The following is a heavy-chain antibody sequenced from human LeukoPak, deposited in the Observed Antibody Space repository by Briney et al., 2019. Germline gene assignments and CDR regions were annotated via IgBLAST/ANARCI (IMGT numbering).Heavy chain of an antibody. CDR1: GCTFTSYG. J-gene: IGHJ4*02. Sequence: GASVKVSCKASGCTFTSYGISWVRQAPGQGLEWMGWISAYNGNTNYAQKLQGRVTMTTDTSTSTAYMELRSLRSDDTAVYYCARRYCSSTSCSYHYFDYWGQGTLVTVSS. D-gene: IGHD2-2*01. CDR3: ARRYCSSTSCSYHYFDY. CDR2: ISAYNGNT. V-gene: IGHV1-18*01.